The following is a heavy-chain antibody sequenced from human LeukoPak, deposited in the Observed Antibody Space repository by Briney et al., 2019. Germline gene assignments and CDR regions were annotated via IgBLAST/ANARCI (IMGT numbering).Heavy chain of an antibody. J-gene: IGHJ4*02. V-gene: IGHV3-33*01. CDR1: GFTFSSYG. D-gene: IGHD3-10*01. Sequence: GRSLRPSCAASGFTFSSYGMHWVRQAPGKGLEWVAVIWYDGSNKYYADSVKGRFTISRDNSKNTLYLQMNSLRAEDTAVYYCARDSNRELWLGEIDYWGQGTLVTVSS. CDR2: IWYDGSNK. CDR3: ARDSNRELWLGEIDY.